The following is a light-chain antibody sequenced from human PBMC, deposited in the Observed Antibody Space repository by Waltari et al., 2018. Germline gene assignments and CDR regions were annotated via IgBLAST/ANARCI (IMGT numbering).Light chain of an antibody. CDR1: SSDVGGYNF. J-gene: IGLJ3*02. Sequence: QSALTQPRSVSGSPGQSVTISCTGTSSDVGGYNFVSCYQQYPGKAPKLVIYDVNKRPSGVPDRFSGSKSGNTASLIISGLQTEDEADYYCCSYAGYYAVFGGGTTVAVL. V-gene: IGLV2-11*01. CDR3: CSYAGYYAV. CDR2: DVN.